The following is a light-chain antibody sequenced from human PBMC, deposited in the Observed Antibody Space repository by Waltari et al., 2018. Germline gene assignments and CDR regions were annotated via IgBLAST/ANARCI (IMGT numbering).Light chain of an antibody. V-gene: IGKV3-15*01. CDR2: GAS. J-gene: IGKJ2*01. CDR1: QSVSSN. Sequence: EILMTQSPATLSVSPGERATLSCRASQSVSSNLAWYQKRPGQAPRLLVDGASTRATDIPDRFSGSGSGTEFTLTINSLQSEDSAVYYCQQYNDWPPGMSTFGQGTKLQI. CDR3: QQYNDWPPGMST.